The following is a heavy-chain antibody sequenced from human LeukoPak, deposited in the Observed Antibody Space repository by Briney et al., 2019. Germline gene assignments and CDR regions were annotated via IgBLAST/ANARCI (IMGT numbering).Heavy chain of an antibody. CDR1: GYRFISYW. D-gene: IGHD1-7*01. CDR2: IYLRDSDT. V-gene: IGHV5-51*01. Sequence: ESVKISCKGSGYRFISYWIGWVRQMPGKGLEWMGIIYLRDSDTRYSPSFQGQVTISADKSISTAYLQWSSLKASDTAMYYCARVLETTAAFDMWGQGTMVTVSS. CDR3: ARVLETTAAFDM. J-gene: IGHJ3*02.